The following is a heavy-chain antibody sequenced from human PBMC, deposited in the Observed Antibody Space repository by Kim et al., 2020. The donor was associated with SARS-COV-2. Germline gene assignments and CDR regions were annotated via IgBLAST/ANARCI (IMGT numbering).Heavy chain of an antibody. V-gene: IGHV3-7*03. CDR3: ARDAYYYDSSGSHAFDY. CDR1: GFTFSSYW. CDR2: IKQDGSEK. J-gene: IGHJ4*02. Sequence: GGSLRLSCAASGFTFSSYWMSWVRQAPGKGLEWVANIKQDGSEKYYVDSVKGRFTISRDNAKNSLYLQMNSLRAEDTAVYYCARDAYYYDSSGSHAFDYWGQGTLVTVSS. D-gene: IGHD3-22*01.